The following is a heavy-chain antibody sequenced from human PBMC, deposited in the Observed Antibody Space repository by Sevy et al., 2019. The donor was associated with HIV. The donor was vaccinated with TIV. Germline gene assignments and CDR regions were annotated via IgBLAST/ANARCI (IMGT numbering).Heavy chain of an antibody. V-gene: IGHV3-49*04. CDR2: IRSKAYGGTT. CDR3: TRVEGATDWGMDV. Sequence: QLGGSLKLSCTASGFTFGDYTMSWVRQAPGKGLEWVSFIRSKAYGGTTQYAASMKGRLTISRDDSKSIAYLQMNSLRTEDTAVYYCTRVEGATDWGMDVWGQGTTVTVSS. J-gene: IGHJ6*02. CDR1: GFTFGDYT. D-gene: IGHD1-26*01.